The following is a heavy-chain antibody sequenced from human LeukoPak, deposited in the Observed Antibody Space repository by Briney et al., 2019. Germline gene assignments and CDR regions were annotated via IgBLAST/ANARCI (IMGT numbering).Heavy chain of an antibody. J-gene: IGHJ6*03. V-gene: IGHV3-9*01. CDR1: GFNFDDYS. Sequence: GRSLRLSCAGSGFNFDDYSMHWVRQPPGKGLEWVSGMSWNGDTIGYANSVKGRFTISRDNAKKTLYLQMNSLRVEDTAFYYCAKDGYSYYYMDVWGSGTTVTVSS. D-gene: IGHD3-16*02. CDR2: MSWNGDTI. CDR3: AKDGYSYYYMDV.